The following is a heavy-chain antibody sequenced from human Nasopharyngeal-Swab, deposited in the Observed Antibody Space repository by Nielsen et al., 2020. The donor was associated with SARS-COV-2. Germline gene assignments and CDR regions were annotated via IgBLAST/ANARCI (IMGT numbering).Heavy chain of an antibody. V-gene: IGHV3-23*01. Sequence: GGSLRLSCAASGFTFSSYAMTWVRPAPGKGLEWVSVVTGSVYGTDYADSVKGRFTISRDNAKNTLYLKMNSLRAKDTAVYYCARKDVFAYGVDAFDIWGQGTMVTVSS. J-gene: IGHJ3*02. CDR3: ARKDVFAYGVDAFDI. CDR1: GFTFSSYA. D-gene: IGHD3-10*01. CDR2: VTGSVYGT.